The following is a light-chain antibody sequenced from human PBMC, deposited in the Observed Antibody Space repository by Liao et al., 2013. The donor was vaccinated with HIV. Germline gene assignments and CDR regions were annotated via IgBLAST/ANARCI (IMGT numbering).Light chain of an antibody. CDR2: QVH. CDR3: QAWDSTTAVV. Sequence: SYEVSQPTAVSVSPGQTATITCSGDRLGEKYVSWYQQKAGQSPILVIFQVHKRPSGIPERFSGSKSGNTATLTISGTQAMDEADYFCQAWDSTTAVVFGGGTKLTVL. CDR1: RLGEKY. J-gene: IGLJ2*01. V-gene: IGLV3-1*01.